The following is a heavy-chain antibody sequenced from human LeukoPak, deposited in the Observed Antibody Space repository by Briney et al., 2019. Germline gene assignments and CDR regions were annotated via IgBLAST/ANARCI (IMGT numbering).Heavy chain of an antibody. CDR2: IYHSGTT. Sequence: SETLSLTCTVSGGPITSYFWTWLRQPPGKGLEWIGYIYHSGTTNYNPSLKSRVTISVDRSKNQFSLRLSSVTAADTALYYCAQKAPFSPGYSQQWGQGTLVTVSS. V-gene: IGHV4-59*01. D-gene: IGHD2/OR15-2a*01. J-gene: IGHJ1*01. CDR3: AQKAPFSPGYSQQ. CDR1: GGPITSYF.